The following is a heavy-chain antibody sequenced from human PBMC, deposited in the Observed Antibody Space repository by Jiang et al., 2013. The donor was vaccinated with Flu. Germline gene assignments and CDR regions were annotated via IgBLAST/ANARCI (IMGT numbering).Heavy chain of an antibody. D-gene: IGHD2-2*02. V-gene: IGHV1-8*01. Sequence: GAEVKKPGASVKVSCKASGYTFTSYDINWVRQATGQGLEWMGWMNPNSGNTGYAQKFQGRVTMTRNTSISTAYMELSSLRSEDTAVYYCARVTEYCSSTSCYRDDAFDIWGQGTMVTVSS. CDR2: MNPNSGNT. CDR3: ARVTEYCSSTSCYRDDAFDI. J-gene: IGHJ3*02. CDR1: GYTFTSYD.